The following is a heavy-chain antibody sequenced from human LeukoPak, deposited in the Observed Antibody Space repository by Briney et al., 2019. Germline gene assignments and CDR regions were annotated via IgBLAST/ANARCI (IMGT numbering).Heavy chain of an antibody. CDR2: IYYSGSS. J-gene: IGHJ4*02. CDR3: ARGTKTGYTGYDWNY. Sequence: SETLSLTCTVSGGSISSYYWSWIRQPPGKGLEWIGYIYYSGSSSYNPSLKSRVTILVDMSSNQFSLILTSVTAADTAVYYCARGTKTGYTGYDWNYWGQGSLVTVSS. CDR1: GGSISSYY. D-gene: IGHD5-12*01. V-gene: IGHV4-59*01.